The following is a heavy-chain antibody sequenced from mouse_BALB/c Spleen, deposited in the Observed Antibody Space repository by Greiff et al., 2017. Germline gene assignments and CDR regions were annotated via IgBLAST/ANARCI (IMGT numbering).Heavy chain of an antibody. CDR2: IHYSGST. J-gene: IGHJ4*01. Sequence: VQLQQSGPDLVKPSQSLSLTCTVTGYSITSGYSWHWIRQFPGNKLEWMGYIHYSGSTNYNPSLKSRISITRDTSKNQFFLQLNSVTTEDTATYYCGLYDVGVYAMDYWGQGTSVTVSA. CDR1: GYSITSGYS. CDR3: GLYDVGVYAMDY. V-gene: IGHV3-1*02. D-gene: IGHD2-14*01.